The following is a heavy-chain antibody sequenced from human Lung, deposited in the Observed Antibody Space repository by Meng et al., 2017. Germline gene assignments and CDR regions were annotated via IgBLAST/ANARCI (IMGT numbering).Heavy chain of an antibody. D-gene: IGHD6-19*01. J-gene: IGHJ5*02. CDR1: GAAISTSGYY. CDR3: VRSSGWVRTGFDP. CDR2: IGHSGIT. Sequence: QPQLQESGPGLVNPSEALSLTCSVPGAAISTSGYYWGWIRQPPGKGLEWIGSIGHSGITYYTPSLKSRVTVSIDTSKSQFSLKLTSVTAADTAVYYCVRSSGWVRTGFDPWGQGTLVTVSS. V-gene: IGHV4-39*01.